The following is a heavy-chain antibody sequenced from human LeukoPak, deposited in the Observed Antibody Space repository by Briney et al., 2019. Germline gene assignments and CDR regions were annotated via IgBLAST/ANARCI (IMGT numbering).Heavy chain of an antibody. V-gene: IGHV2-5*02. CDR3: ARHQSLLLWFGEPVFDY. J-gene: IGHJ4*02. D-gene: IGHD3-10*01. CDR1: GFSLSTSGVG. CDR2: IYWDDDN. Sequence: SGPTLVKPTQTLTLTCTFSGFSLSTSGVGVGWIRQPPGKALEWLALIYWDDDNRYSPSLKSRLTITKDTSKNQVVLTMTNMDPVDTATYYCARHQSLLLWFGEPVFDYWGQGTLVTVSS.